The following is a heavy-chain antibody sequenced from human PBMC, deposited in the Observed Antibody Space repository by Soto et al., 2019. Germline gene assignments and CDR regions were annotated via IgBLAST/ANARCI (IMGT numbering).Heavy chain of an antibody. J-gene: IGHJ3*01. CDR3: ARGVQYGFDA. CDR1: GFNFNIYS. V-gene: IGHV3-48*04. CDR2: ITGGSTTM. Sequence: VQLVESGGGFLQPGGSLRLSCVASGFNFNIYSMNWVRQAPGKGLEWVSYITGGSTTMHYADSIRGRFTISRDNAKNSLFLQMDSLRAEDTAVYYCARGVQYGFDAWGLGTMVTVSS.